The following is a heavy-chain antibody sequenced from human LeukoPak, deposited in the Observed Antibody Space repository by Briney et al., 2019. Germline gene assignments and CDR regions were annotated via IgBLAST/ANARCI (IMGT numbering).Heavy chain of an antibody. CDR2: ISNSDNTM. D-gene: IGHD3-10*02. CDR1: GFTFSAYT. Sequence: GGSLRLSCATSGFTFSAYTMSWIRQAPGKGLEWLSYISNSDNTMYNVDSVKGRFTISRDNAKNSLYLQMNSLRAEDTAVYYCAELGITMIGGVWGKGTTVTISS. J-gene: IGHJ6*04. V-gene: IGHV3-11*04. CDR3: AELGITMIGGV.